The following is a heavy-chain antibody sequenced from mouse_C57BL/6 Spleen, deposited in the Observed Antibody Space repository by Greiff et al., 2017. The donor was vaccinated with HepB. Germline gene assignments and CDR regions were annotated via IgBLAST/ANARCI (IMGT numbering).Heavy chain of an antibody. D-gene: IGHD2-3*01. Sequence: EVKLMESGPELVKPGASVKMSCKASGYTFTDYNMHWVKQSHGKSLEWIGYINPNNGGTSYNQKFKGKATLTVNKSSSTAYMELRSLTSEDSAVYYCARDDGYPAWFAYWGQGTLVTVSA. J-gene: IGHJ3*01. V-gene: IGHV1-22*01. CDR2: INPNNGGT. CDR3: ARDDGYPAWFAY. CDR1: GYTFTDYN.